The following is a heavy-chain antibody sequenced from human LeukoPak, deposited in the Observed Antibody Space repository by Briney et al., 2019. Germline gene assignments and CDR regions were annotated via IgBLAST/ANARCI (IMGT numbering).Heavy chain of an antibody. V-gene: IGHV1-69*01. CDR2: IIPIFGTA. J-gene: IGHJ3*02. CDR1: GGTLISYA. D-gene: IGHD5-12*01. Sequence: SVKVSCKASGGTLISYAISWVRQAPGQGLEWMGGIIPIFGTANYAQKFQGRVTITADESTSTAYMELSSLRSEDTAVYYCARGRMVATDAFDIWGQGTMVTVSS. CDR3: ARGRMVATDAFDI.